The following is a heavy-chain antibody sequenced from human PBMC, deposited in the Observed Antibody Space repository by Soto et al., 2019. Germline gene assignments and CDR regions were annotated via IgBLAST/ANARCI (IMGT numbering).Heavy chain of an antibody. CDR3: ARREPGIAAAAHFDY. J-gene: IGHJ4*02. CDR1: GYSFTSYW. Sequence: GESLKISCKGSGYSFTSYWIGWVRQMPGKGLEWMGIIYPGDSDTRYSPSFQGQVTISADKSISTAYLQWSSLKASDTAMYYCARREPGIAAAAHFDYWGQGTLVTAPQ. V-gene: IGHV5-51*01. CDR2: IYPGDSDT. D-gene: IGHD6-13*01.